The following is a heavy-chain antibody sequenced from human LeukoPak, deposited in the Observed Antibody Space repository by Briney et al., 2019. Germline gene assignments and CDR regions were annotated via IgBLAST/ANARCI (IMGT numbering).Heavy chain of an antibody. J-gene: IGHJ4*02. CDR3: ARGRPHGNDY. CDR1: GFIFSSYW. D-gene: IGHD4-23*01. Sequence: GGSLRLSCAVSGFIFSSYWMYWVRQAPGKGLVWVAHINSDGSNTNYADSVKGRFSISRDNAKNTLYLQMNSLRVEDTAVYYCARGRPHGNDYWGQGTLVTVSS. CDR2: INSDGSNT. V-gene: IGHV3-74*01.